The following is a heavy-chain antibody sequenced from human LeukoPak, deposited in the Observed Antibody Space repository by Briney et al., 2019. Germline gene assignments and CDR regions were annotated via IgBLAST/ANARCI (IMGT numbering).Heavy chain of an antibody. CDR1: GFTFSAYA. CDR2: ISGSGGST. CDR3: AKGKSGDSSDYYPDY. V-gene: IGHV3-23*01. Sequence: GGSLRLSCRASGFTFSAYAMTWVRQAPGKELEWVSGISGSGGSTYYSGSVKGRFTISRDNSKNTLFLQMNSLRAEDTALYFCAKGKSGDSSDYYPDYWGQGTLVIVSS. D-gene: IGHD3-22*01. J-gene: IGHJ4*02.